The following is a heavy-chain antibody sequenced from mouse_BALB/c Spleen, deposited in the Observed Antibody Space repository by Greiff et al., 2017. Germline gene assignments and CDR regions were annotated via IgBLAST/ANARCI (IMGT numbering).Heavy chain of an antibody. Sequence: VQLVESAAELARPGASVKMSCKASGYTFTSYTMHWVKQRPGQGLEWIGYINPSSGYTEYNQKFKDKTTLTADKSSSTAYMQLSSLTSEDSAVYYCARWEVRRAMDYWGQGTSVTVSS. CDR1: GYTFTSYT. J-gene: IGHJ4*01. CDR2: INPSSGYT. V-gene: IGHV1-4*02. CDR3: ARWEVRRAMDY. D-gene: IGHD2-14*01.